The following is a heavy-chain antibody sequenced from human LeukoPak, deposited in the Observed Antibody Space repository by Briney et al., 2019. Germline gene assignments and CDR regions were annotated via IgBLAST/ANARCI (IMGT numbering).Heavy chain of an antibody. J-gene: IGHJ2*01. CDR1: GDTFTSYG. V-gene: IGHV1-18*01. CDR3: ARGTSNYYGSGSPDWYFDL. CDR2: ISAYNGNT. D-gene: IGHD3-10*01. Sequence: ASVKGSCKASGDTFTSYGISWVRQAPGQGLEWMGWISAYNGNTNYAQKLQGRVTMTTDTSTSTAYMELRSLRSDDTAVYYCARGTSNYYGSGSPDWYFDLWGRGTLVTVSS.